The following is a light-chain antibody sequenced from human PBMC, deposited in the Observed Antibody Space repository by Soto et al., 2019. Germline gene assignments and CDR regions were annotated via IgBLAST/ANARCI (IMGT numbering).Light chain of an antibody. J-gene: IGKJ1*01. CDR1: QSVSSGY. V-gene: IGKV3-20*01. CDR3: QHYGNSPT. CDR2: GAS. Sequence: EIVMTQSPGTLSLSPGDGATLSCRASQSVSSGYLAWYQQKPGQAPRLLIYGASRRATGIPDRFSGSGSGTDFTLSISRLEPEDFAVYWCQHYGNSPTFGQGTKVDI.